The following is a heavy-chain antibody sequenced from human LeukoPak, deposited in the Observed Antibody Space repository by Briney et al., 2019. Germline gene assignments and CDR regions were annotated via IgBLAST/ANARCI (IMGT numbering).Heavy chain of an antibody. Sequence: PSETLSLTCTISGGSISSGGYYWSWIRQHPGKGLEWIGFIYYSGSTYYNPSLKSRVTFSVDTSKNQFSLKLSSVNAADTAVYYCARAVYDYIWGSYRFDYWGQGTLVTVSS. CDR1: GGSISSGGYY. D-gene: IGHD3-16*02. CDR3: ARAVYDYIWGSYRFDY. J-gene: IGHJ4*02. CDR2: IYYSGST. V-gene: IGHV4-31*03.